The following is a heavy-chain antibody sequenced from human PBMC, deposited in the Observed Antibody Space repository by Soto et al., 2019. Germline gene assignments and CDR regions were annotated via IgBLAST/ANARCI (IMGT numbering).Heavy chain of an antibody. CDR2: ISYDGSNK. D-gene: IGHD3-10*01. Sequence: GGSLRLSCAASGFTFSSYGMHWVRQAPGKGLEWVAVISYDGSNKYYADSVKGRFTISRDNSKNTLYLQMNSLRAEDTAVYYCAKDQTRITMVRGILGPQYYYGMDVWGQGTTVTVSS. V-gene: IGHV3-30*18. J-gene: IGHJ6*02. CDR1: GFTFSSYG. CDR3: AKDQTRITMVRGILGPQYYYGMDV.